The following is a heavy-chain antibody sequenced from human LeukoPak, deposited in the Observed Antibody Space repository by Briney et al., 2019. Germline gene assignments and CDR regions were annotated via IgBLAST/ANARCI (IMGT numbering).Heavy chain of an antibody. Sequence: GASVKVSCKASGGTFSSYAISWVRQAPGQGLEWMGRINPNSGGTNYAQKFQGRVTMTRDTSISTAYMELSRLRSDDTAVYYCAKVATIFSPADVWGQGTTVTVSS. V-gene: IGHV1-2*02. CDR3: AKVATIFSPADV. CDR2: INPNSGGT. D-gene: IGHD3-9*01. CDR1: GGTFSSYA. J-gene: IGHJ6*02.